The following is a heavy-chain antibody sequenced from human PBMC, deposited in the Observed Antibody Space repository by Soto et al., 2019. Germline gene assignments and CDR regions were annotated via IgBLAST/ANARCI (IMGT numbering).Heavy chain of an antibody. J-gene: IGHJ4*02. V-gene: IGHV3-48*01. CDR3: ARGAYYYDSSGLSY. D-gene: IGHD3-22*01. CDR2: ISSSSSTI. CDR1: GFTCSSYS. Sequence: PWGSLRLSWAAAGFTCSSYSMNCVRQAPGKGLEWVSYISSSSSTIYYADSVKGRFTISRDNAKNSLYLQMNSLRAEDTAVYYCARGAYYYDSSGLSYWGQGTLVTVSS.